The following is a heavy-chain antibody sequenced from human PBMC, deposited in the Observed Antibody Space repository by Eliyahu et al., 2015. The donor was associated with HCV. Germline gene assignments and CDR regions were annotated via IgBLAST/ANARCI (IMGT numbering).Heavy chain of an antibody. V-gene: IGHV4-59*01. J-gene: IGHJ5*02. D-gene: IGHD2-15*01. Sequence: QVQLQESGPGLVKPSETLSLTCTVSGGSISSYYWXWIRQPPGKGLEWIGYIYYSGSTNYNPSLKSRVTISVDTSKNQFSLKLSSVTAADTAVYYCARGYSVGYCSGGSCYYHWFDPWGQGTLVTVSS. CDR1: GGSISSYY. CDR2: IYYSGST. CDR3: ARGYSVGYCSGGSCYYHWFDP.